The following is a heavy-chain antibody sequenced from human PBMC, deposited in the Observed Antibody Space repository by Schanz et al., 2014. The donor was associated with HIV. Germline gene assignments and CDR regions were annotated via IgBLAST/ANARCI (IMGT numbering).Heavy chain of an antibody. CDR2: ISWNSGSR. V-gene: IGHV3-9*01. J-gene: IGHJ4*02. D-gene: IGHD5-18*01. Sequence: EVQLVESGGGLVQPGRSLRLSCATSGFFLDDYAMHWVRQAPGKGLEWVSGISWNSGSRGYAESVKGRFTISRDNAKNSLYLQINSLRAEDTAMYYCAKDLPQPWFAYWGQGTLVTVSS. CDR1: GFFLDDYA. CDR3: AKDLPQPWFAY.